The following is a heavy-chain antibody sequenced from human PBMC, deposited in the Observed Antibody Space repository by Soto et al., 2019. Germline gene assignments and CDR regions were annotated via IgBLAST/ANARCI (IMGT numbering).Heavy chain of an antibody. J-gene: IGHJ4*02. D-gene: IGHD5-12*01. Sequence: ASVKVSCKASGYTFTSYGISWVRQAPGQRVEWMGWISAYNGNTNYAQKLQGRVTMTTDTSTSTAYMELRSLRSDDTAVYYCARVLYSGYDLFPYSYYFDYWGQGTLVTVSS. V-gene: IGHV1-18*01. CDR3: ARVLYSGYDLFPYSYYFDY. CDR1: GYTFTSYG. CDR2: ISAYNGNT.